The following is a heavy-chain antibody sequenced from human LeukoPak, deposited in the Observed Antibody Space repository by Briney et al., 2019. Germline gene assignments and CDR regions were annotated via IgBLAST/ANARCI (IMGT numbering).Heavy chain of an antibody. D-gene: IGHD3-10*01. Sequence: GGSLRLSCAASGFTFSSYGMHWVRQAPGKGLEWVAVISYDGSNKYYADSVKGRFTISRDNSKNTLYLQMNSLRAEDTAVYYCAKDDYYGSGSPGYFDYWGQGTLVTVSS. V-gene: IGHV3-30*18. CDR3: AKDDYYGSGSPGYFDY. CDR2: ISYDGSNK. J-gene: IGHJ4*02. CDR1: GFTFSSYG.